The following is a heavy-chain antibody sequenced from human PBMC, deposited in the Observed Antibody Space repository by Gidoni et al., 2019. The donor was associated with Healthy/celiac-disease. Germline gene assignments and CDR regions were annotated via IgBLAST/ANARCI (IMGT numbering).Heavy chain of an antibody. V-gene: IGHV3-33*01. CDR2: IWYDGSNK. D-gene: IGHD6-19*01. Sequence: QVQLVVSGGGVVQPGRSLRLSCAASGFTFSSYGMHWVRQAPGKGLAWVAVIWYDGSNKYYADSGKGRFTISRDNSKNTLYLQMNSLRAEDTAVYYWARGLLTEDSSGWSYYYYGMDVWGQGTTVTVSS. CDR3: ARGLLTEDSSGWSYYYYGMDV. CDR1: GFTFSSYG. J-gene: IGHJ6*02.